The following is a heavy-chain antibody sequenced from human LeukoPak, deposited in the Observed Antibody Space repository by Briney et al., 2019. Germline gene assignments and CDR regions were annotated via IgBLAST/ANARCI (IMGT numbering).Heavy chain of an antibody. CDR2: ISSSSVYI. CDR3: AREVLMGPRYFDY. V-gene: IGHV3-21*01. J-gene: IGHJ4*02. Sequence: GGSLRLSCAASRFNLSAYTMNWVRQAPGKGLEWVSSISSSSVYIYYADSVKGRFTISRDNAKNSLYLQMNSLRAEDTAVYYCAREVLMGPRYFDYWGQGTLVTVSS. D-gene: IGHD3-10*01. CDR1: RFNLSAYT.